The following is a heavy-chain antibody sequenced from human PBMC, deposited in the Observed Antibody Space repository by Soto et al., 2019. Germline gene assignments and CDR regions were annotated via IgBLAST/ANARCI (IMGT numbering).Heavy chain of an antibody. Sequence: HVKLVQSGGELKKPGASVKVSCNTSGYTFNTYFITWVRQAPGQGLEWMGWISPHNGNTNYAEKFQGRVTMTADTSTKTAYMELRNLRIDDTAVYYCARYTGNSFDYWGQVTPVTVSS. J-gene: IGHJ4*02. D-gene: IGHD2-2*02. CDR2: ISPHNGNT. CDR1: GYTFNTYF. V-gene: IGHV1-18*01. CDR3: ARYTGNSFDY.